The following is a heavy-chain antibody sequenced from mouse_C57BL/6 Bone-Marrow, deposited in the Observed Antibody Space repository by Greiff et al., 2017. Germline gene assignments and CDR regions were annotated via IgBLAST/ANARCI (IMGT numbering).Heavy chain of an antibody. CDR3: ARDRPFITTVVAPFAY. CDR2: ISDGGSYT. V-gene: IGHV5-4*01. D-gene: IGHD1-1*01. Sequence: EVQGVESGGGLVKPGGSLKLSCAASGFTFSSYAMSWVRQTPEKRLEWVATISDGGSYTYYPDNVKGRFTISRDNAKNTLYLQMSHLKSEDTAMYYCARDRPFITTVVAPFAYWGQGTLVTVSA. CDR1: GFTFSSYA. J-gene: IGHJ3*01.